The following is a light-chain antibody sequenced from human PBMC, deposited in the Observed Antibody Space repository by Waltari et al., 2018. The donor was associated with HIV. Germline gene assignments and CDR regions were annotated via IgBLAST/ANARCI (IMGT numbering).Light chain of an antibody. CDR2: DVS. J-gene: IGLJ2*01. CDR1: SSDIGLYNF. V-gene: IGLV2-8*01. CDR3: FSYAGNNFLL. Sequence: QSALTQPPSASGSPGQSVTISCAGTSSDIGLYNFVSWYQHHPGKAPKLMISDVSRRPSGVPDRFSGSKSGNTASLTVSVLQADDEATYYCFSYAGNNFLLFGGGTKLTV.